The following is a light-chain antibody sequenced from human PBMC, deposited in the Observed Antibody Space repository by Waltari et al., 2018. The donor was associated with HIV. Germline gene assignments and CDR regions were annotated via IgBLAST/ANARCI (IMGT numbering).Light chain of an antibody. V-gene: IGKV3-20*01. Sequence: EIVLTQSPGTLSLSPGKRATLSCRASQSVSSNYLAWYQQKPGQAPRLVIYGASSRATCIPARFSGSGSGTDFTLTISRLEPEDFAVYYCQQYGTSPPTFGQGTKVEVK. CDR3: QQYGTSPPT. CDR2: GAS. CDR1: QSVSSNY. J-gene: IGKJ1*01.